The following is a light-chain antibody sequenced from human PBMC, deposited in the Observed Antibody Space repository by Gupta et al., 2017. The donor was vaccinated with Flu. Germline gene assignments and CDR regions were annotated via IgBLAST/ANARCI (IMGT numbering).Light chain of an antibody. CDR3: QQYNIWPPYS. J-gene: IGKJ2*03. V-gene: IGKV3-15*01. Sequence: EVVMTQSPATLSVSPGERATVSCRASQSVGTNLAWYQQKPGQIPRLLIYGASTRATGIPARFSGSGSGTEFTLTISSLQSEDFAVYYCQQYNIWPPYSFGQGTKLQIK. CDR2: GAS. CDR1: QSVGTN.